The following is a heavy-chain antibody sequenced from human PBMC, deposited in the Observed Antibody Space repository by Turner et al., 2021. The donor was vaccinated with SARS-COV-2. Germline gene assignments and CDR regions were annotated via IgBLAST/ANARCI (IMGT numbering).Heavy chain of an antibody. J-gene: IGHJ5*02. Sequence: QVQLVQSGAEVKKPGASVTVPCQLSGSTLTELSMYWVRQAPGKGLEWMGGFDPEDGETIYAQKFQGRVTMTEDTSTVTAYMELSSLRSEDTAVYYCATGYQLRVNWFDPWGQGTLVTVSS. D-gene: IGHD2-2*01. V-gene: IGHV1-24*01. CDR2: FDPEDGET. CDR1: GSTLTELS. CDR3: ATGYQLRVNWFDP.